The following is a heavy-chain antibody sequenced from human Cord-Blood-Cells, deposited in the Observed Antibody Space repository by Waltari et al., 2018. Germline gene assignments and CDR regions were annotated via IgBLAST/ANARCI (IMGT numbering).Heavy chain of an antibody. Sequence: QVQLQQWGAGLSKPSETLSLTCAVQGGSFSGYYLSWICQPPGKGLEWIGEINHSGSTNYNPSLKSRVTISVDTSKNQFSLKLSSVTAADTAVYYCARGRYSSSWYRGKYGYWGQGTLVTVSS. V-gene: IGHV4-34*01. D-gene: IGHD6-13*01. J-gene: IGHJ4*02. CDR3: ARGRYSSSWYRGKYGY. CDR2: INHSGST. CDR1: GGSFSGYY.